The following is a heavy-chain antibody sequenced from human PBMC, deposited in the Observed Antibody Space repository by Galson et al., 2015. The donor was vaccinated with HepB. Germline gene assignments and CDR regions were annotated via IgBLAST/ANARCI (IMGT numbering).Heavy chain of an antibody. CDR2: IIPIFGIA. Sequence: SVKVSCKASGGTFSSYAISWVRQAPGQGLEWMGGIIPIFGIANYAQKFQGRVTITADESTSTAYMELSSLRSEDTAVYYCARDDFLPCGGDCHTSSDPWGQGTLVTVSS. J-gene: IGHJ5*02. V-gene: IGHV1-69*13. CDR3: ARDDFLPCGGDCHTSSDP. D-gene: IGHD2-21*02. CDR1: GGTFSSYA.